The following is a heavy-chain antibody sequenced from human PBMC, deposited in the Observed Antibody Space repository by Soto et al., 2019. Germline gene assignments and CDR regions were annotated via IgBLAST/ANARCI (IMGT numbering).Heavy chain of an antibody. J-gene: IGHJ5*02. CDR3: AGYHTSPGITGDR. V-gene: IGHV3-7*01. D-gene: IGHD6-13*01. Sequence: PGGSLRLSCAASGFTFNSYWMSWVRQAPGKGLQWVASINQDGTEQHYVDSVRGRFTVSRDNVRNSLYLQVNSLRVEDTAVYYCAGYHTSPGITGDRWGQGRLVTLSS. CDR2: INQDGTEQ. CDR1: GFTFNSYW.